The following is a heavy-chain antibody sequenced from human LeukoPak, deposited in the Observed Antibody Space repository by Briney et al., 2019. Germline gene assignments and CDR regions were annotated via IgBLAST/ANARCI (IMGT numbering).Heavy chain of an antibody. D-gene: IGHD2-2*01. J-gene: IGHJ5*02. CDR3: AKSDIIVVSDAKGNWFDP. CDR2: IRNDGSMK. Sequence: QTGGSLRLSCAASGFIFSNYGMHWVRQTPAKGLEWVAFIRNDGSMKYHADSVKGRFTISRDNSKNTLYLQMNNLRTEDMAVYYCAKSDIIVVSDAKGNWFDPWGQGSLVTVSP. CDR1: GFIFSNYG. V-gene: IGHV3-30*02.